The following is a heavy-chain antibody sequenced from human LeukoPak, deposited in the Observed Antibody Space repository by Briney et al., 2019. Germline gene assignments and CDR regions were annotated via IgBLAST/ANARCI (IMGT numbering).Heavy chain of an antibody. CDR3: ARDEPGSGWWDEGQGGYFDL. CDR2: ISYDGSNK. J-gene: IGHJ2*01. D-gene: IGHD6-19*01. CDR1: GFTFSSYA. V-gene: IGHV3-30-3*01. Sequence: QPGGSLRLSCAASGFTFSSYAMHWVRQAPGKGLEWVAVISYDGSNKYYAVSVKGRFTISRDNSKNTLYLQMNSLRAEDTAVYYCARDEPGSGWWDEGQGGYFDLWGRGTLVTVSS.